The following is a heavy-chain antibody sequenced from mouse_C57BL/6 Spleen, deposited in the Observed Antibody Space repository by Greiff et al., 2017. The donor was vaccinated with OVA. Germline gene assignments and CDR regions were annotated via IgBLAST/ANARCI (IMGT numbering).Heavy chain of an antibody. V-gene: IGHV1-52*01. Sequence: QVQLQQPGAELVRPGSSVKLSCKASGYTFTSYWMHWVKQRPIQGLEWIGNIDPSDSDTHYNQKFKDKATLTVDKSSSTAYMQLSSLTSEDSAVYYCAILNWDVADWGKGTLVTVAA. CDR1: GYTFTSYW. D-gene: IGHD4-1*01. J-gene: IGHJ3*01. CDR2: IDPSDSDT. CDR3: AILNWDVAD.